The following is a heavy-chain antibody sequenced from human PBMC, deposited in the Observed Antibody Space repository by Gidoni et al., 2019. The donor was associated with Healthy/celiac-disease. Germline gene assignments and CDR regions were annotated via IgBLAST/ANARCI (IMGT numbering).Heavy chain of an antibody. CDR3: ARGIAVAGTRGFDY. V-gene: IGHV1-69*01. CDR2: IIPSFGTA. Sequence: QLQLVQSGAEAKKPGSAEKVSCKACGGTSSSYASSWVRPGPGQGLEWMGGIIPSFGTANSAQKFQGRVTITADESTSTAYMELSSLRSEDAAVYYCARGIAVAGTRGFDYWGQGTLVTVSS. D-gene: IGHD6-19*01. CDR1: GGTSSSYA. J-gene: IGHJ4*02.